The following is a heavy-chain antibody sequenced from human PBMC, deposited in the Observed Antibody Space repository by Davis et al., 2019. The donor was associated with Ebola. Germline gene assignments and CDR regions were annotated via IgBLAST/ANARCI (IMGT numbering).Heavy chain of an antibody. J-gene: IGHJ4*02. Sequence: GGSLRLSCAASGFTFSSYDMHWVRQASGKGLEWVGRIRSKANSYATAYAAPVKGRFTISRDDSKNTLYLQMNSLKTEDTAVYYCTTVGGGSGYDSSDYWGQGTLVTVSS. CDR3: TTVGGGSGYDSSDY. CDR2: IRSKANSYAT. D-gene: IGHD5-12*01. CDR1: GFTFSSYD. V-gene: IGHV3-73*01.